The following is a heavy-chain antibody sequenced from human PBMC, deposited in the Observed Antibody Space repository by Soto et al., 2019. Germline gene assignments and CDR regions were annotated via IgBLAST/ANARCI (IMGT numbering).Heavy chain of an antibody. CDR1: GFTFSSYS. Sequence: GGSLRLSCAASGFTFSSYSMNWVRQAPGKGLEWVSDISSSSRTIYYAESVKGRFTISRDNAKNSLYLQMNSLRDEYTAVYYCARDLTYCSGGSCYGYDYWGQGA. J-gene: IGHJ4*02. CDR3: ARDLTYCSGGSCYGYDY. CDR2: ISSSSRTI. V-gene: IGHV3-48*02. D-gene: IGHD2-15*01.